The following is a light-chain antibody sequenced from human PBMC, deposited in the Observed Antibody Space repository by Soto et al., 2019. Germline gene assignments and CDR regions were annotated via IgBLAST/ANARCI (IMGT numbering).Light chain of an antibody. J-gene: IGKJ2*01. V-gene: IGKV3-15*01. CDR3: QQYNVWPFT. Sequence: EIVMTQSPATLSVSPGERATLSCRASQSLTFNLAWYQQKPGQAPRLLIYGASSRATGISARFSGSGSGTDFTLTISSLQSEDFAVYYCQQYNVWPFTFGQGTKLEIK. CDR2: GAS. CDR1: QSLTFN.